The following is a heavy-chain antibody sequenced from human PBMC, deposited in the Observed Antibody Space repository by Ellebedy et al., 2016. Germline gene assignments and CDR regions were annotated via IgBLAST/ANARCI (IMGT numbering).Heavy chain of an antibody. Sequence: ASVKVSCXASGYTFTSYGISWVRQAPGQGLEWMGWISAYNGNTNYAQKLQGRVTMTTDTSTSTAYMELRSLRSDDTAVYYCARDYDILTGSNWFDPWGQGTLVTVSS. J-gene: IGHJ5*02. CDR2: ISAYNGNT. D-gene: IGHD3-9*01. CDR3: ARDYDILTGSNWFDP. V-gene: IGHV1-18*04. CDR1: GYTFTSYG.